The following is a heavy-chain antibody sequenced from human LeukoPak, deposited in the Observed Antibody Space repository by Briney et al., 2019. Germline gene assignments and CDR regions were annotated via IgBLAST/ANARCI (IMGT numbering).Heavy chain of an antibody. Sequence: GGSLRLSCAASGFTFSNYWMTWVRQAPGKGLEWVANIKQDGSETYYVDSVKGRFTISRDNAKKSLFLQMNSLRVEDTAVFYCALSVLPWDRFDCWGQGTLVTVSS. J-gene: IGHJ4*02. CDR2: IKQDGSET. V-gene: IGHV3-7*01. CDR1: GFTFSNYW. CDR3: ALSVLPWDRFDC. D-gene: IGHD5/OR15-5a*01.